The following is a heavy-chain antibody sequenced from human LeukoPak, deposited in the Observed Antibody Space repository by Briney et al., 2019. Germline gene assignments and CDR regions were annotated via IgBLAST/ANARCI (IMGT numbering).Heavy chain of an antibody. J-gene: IGHJ6*03. CDR3: ARDTEAARMDV. CDR1: GFTFSSYG. Sequence: AGGSLRLSCAASGFTFSSYGMHWVRQAPGKGLEWVAVIWYDGSNKYYADSVKGRFTISRDNSKNTLYLQMNSLRAEDTAVYYCARDTEAARMDVWGKGTTVTVSS. CDR2: IWYDGSNK. D-gene: IGHD4-11*01. V-gene: IGHV3-33*01.